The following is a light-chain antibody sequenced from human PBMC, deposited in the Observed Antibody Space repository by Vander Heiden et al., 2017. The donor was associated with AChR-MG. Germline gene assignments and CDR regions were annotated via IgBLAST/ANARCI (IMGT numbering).Light chain of an antibody. CDR1: SSDVGSYDF. CDR3: CSYAGSFTWV. Sequence: QSALTQPRSVSGSPGQSVTISCTGTSSDVGSYDFVSWYQRHPGKAPKRLRYDVNERPSGVPDRFSGSKSGNTASLTISGLQAEDEAEYFCCSYAGSFTWVFGGGTMLTVL. J-gene: IGLJ3*02. CDR2: DVN. V-gene: IGLV2-11*01.